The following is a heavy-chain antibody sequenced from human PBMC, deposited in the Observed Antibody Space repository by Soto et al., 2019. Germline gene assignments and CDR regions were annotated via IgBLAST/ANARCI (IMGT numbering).Heavy chain of an antibody. CDR1: GFTFSSYW. CDR2: IKKDGSDK. Sequence: EVQLVESGGGLVQPRGSLSFSCAASGFTFSSYWMTWVRQAPGKGLEWVANIKKDGSDKYYVDSVKGRFTISRDNAENSLYLQLNSLRVEDTAVYFCARDQRCSRDCWGAFDIWGQGTMVTVSS. D-gene: IGHD3-16*01. V-gene: IGHV3-7*01. CDR3: ARDQRCSRDCWGAFDI. J-gene: IGHJ3*02.